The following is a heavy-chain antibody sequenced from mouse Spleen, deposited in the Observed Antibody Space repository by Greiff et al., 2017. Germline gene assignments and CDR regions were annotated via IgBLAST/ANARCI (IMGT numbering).Heavy chain of an antibody. Sequence: QVQLQQSGAELVKPGASVKLSCKASGYTFTSYWMHWVKQRPGQGLEWIGMIHPNSGSTNYNEKFKSKATLTVDKSSSTAYMQLSSLTSEDSAVYYCARVGNYAWFAYWGQGTLVTVSA. D-gene: IGHD1-1*01. CDR1: GYTFTSYW. J-gene: IGHJ3*01. CDR3: ARVGNYAWFAY. CDR2: IHPNSGST. V-gene: IGHV1-64*01.